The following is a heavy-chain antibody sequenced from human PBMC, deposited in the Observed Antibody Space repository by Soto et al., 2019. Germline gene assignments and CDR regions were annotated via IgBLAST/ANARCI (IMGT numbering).Heavy chain of an antibody. J-gene: IGHJ6*03. V-gene: IGHV3-33*01. CDR3: AREAILEWLLPSDYYYMDV. CDR2: IWYDGSNK. CDR1: GFTFSSYG. D-gene: IGHD3-3*01. Sequence: QVQLVESGGGVVQPGRSLRLSCAASGFTFSSYGMHWVRQAPGKGLEWVAVIWYDGSNKYYADSVKGRFTISRDNSENTLYLQMNSLRAEDTAVYYCAREAILEWLLPSDYYYMDVWGKGTTVTVSS.